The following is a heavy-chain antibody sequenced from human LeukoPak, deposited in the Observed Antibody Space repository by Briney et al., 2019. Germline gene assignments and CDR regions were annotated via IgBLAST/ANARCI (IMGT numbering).Heavy chain of an antibody. V-gene: IGHV3-30*04. CDR1: GFTFSGYA. J-gene: IGHJ4*02. CDR2: ISYDGNNK. D-gene: IGHD3-10*01. Sequence: PGGSLRLSCAASGFTFSGYAMHWVRQAPGKGLEWVAVISYDGNNKFYADSVKGRFTISRDNSKNTLYLQMNSLRAEDTAVYYCAKTYWFGEGDYYFDYWGQGTLVTVSS. CDR3: AKTYWFGEGDYYFDY.